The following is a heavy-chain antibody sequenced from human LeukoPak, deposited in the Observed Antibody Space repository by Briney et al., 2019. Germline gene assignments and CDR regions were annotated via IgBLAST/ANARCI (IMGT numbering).Heavy chain of an antibody. J-gene: IGHJ4*02. V-gene: IGHV4-38-2*02. D-gene: IGHD5-12*01. CDR1: GYSISSGYY. CDR2: IYHSGST. CDR3: ARVFSEVATFFDY. Sequence: PSETLSLTCTVSGYSISSGYYWGWIRQPPGKGLEWIGSIYHSGSTYYNPSLKSRVTISVDTSKNQFSLKLSSVTAADTAVYYCARVFSEVATFFDYWGQGTLVTVSS.